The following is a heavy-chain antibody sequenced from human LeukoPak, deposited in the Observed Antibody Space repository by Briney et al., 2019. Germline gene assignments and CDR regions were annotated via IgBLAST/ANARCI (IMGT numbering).Heavy chain of an antibody. D-gene: IGHD3-10*01. V-gene: IGHV4-59*08. Sequence: PSETLSLTCTVSGGSISSYYWSWIRQPPGKGLEWIGYIYYSGSTNYNPSLKSRVTISVDTSKNQFSLKLSSVTAADTAVYYCARHFEGPITMVRGVISYYYYYGMDVWGQGTTVTVSS. CDR1: GGSISSYY. J-gene: IGHJ6*02. CDR3: ARHFEGPITMVRGVISYYYYYGMDV. CDR2: IYYSGST.